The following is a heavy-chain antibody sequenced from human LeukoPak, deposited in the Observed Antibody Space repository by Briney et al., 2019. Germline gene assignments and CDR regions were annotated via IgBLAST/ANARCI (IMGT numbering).Heavy chain of an antibody. CDR1: GGSISSRSHY. CDR3: GRLLCDSRSYYCFDY. CDR2: NYYSGST. V-gene: IGHV4-39*01. J-gene: IGHJ4*01. Sequence: SGTLSLTCTDSGGSISSRSHYWGWIRQPPGKGLEWIGRNYYSGSTYDNPSLRSRATTSVNTPKTQFILKLNSVNAADAAVYSCGRLLCDSRSYYCFDYWGHGTLGTVSS. D-gene: IGHD3-22*01.